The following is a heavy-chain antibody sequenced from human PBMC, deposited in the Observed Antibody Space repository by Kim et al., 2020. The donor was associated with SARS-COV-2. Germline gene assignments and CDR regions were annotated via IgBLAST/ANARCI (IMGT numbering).Heavy chain of an antibody. V-gene: IGHV4-39*01. Sequence: SETLSLTCTVSGGSISSSSYYWGWIRQPPGKGLEWIGSIYYSGSTYYNPSLKSRVTISVDTSKNQFSLKLSSVTAADTAVYYCARPPDTYYYDSSGYFRRCESYAFDIWGQGTMVTVSS. D-gene: IGHD3-22*01. J-gene: IGHJ3*02. CDR2: IYYSGST. CDR1: GGSISSSSYY. CDR3: ARPPDTYYYDSSGYFRRCESYAFDI.